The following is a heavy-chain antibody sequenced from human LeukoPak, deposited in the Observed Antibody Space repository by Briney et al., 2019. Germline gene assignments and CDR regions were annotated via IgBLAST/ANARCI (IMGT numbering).Heavy chain of an antibody. V-gene: IGHV5-51*01. J-gene: IGHJ3*02. CDR2: IYPGDSDT. Sequence: GESLKISCKGSGYSFTSYWIGWVRQMPGKGLEWMGIIYPGDSDTRYSPSFQGQVTISADKSISTAYLQWSSLKASDTAMYYCASSGTRGNYDFWTHRRNNAFDIWGQGTMVTVSS. D-gene: IGHD3-3*01. CDR1: GYSFTSYW. CDR3: ASSGTRGNYDFWTHRRNNAFDI.